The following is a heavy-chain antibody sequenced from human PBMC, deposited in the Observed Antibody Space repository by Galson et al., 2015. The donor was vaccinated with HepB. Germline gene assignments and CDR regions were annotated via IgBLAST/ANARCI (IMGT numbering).Heavy chain of an antibody. CDR1: GGSISSYY. J-gene: IGHJ4*02. CDR3: ARQTLVTPYYFDY. CDR2: IYYSGST. D-gene: IGHD4-23*01. Sequence: SETLSLTCTVSGGSISSYYWSWIRQPPGKGLEWIGYIYYSGSTNYNPSLKSRVTISVDTSKNQFSLKLSSVTAADTAVYYCARQTLVTPYYFDYWGQGTLVTVSS. V-gene: IGHV4-59*08.